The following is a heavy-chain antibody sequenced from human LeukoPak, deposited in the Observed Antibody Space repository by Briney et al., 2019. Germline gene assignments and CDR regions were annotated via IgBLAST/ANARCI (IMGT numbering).Heavy chain of an antibody. V-gene: IGHV3-30*18. CDR3: AKATPLRVVPAAPTYYYYGMDV. D-gene: IGHD2-2*01. Sequence: GGSLRLSCAASGFTFSSYGMHWVRQAPGKGLEWVAVISYDGSNKYYADSVKGRFTISRDNSKNTLYLQMNSLRAEDTAVYYCAKATPLRVVPAAPTYYYYGMDVWGQGTTVTVSS. CDR1: GFTFSSYG. J-gene: IGHJ6*02. CDR2: ISYDGSNK.